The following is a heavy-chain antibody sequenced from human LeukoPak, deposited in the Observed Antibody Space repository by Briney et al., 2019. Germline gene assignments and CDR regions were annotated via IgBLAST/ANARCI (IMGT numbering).Heavy chain of an antibody. CDR1: GFTFSSYG. D-gene: IGHD3-10*01. J-gene: IGHJ2*01. V-gene: IGHV3-30*02. CDR2: IRYDGSNK. CDR3: AKVRAAGPGYFDL. Sequence: GGSLRLSCAASGFTFSSYGMHWVRQAPGKGLEWVAFIRYDGSNKYYADSVKGRFTISRDNSKNTLYLQMNSLRAEDTAVYYCAKVRAAGPGYFDLWGRGTLVTVSS.